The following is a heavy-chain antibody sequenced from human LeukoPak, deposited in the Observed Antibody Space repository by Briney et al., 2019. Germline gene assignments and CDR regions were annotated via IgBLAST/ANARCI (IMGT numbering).Heavy chain of an antibody. CDR3: ARVPGGALNWFDP. V-gene: IGHV4-59*08. D-gene: IGHD1-1*01. Sequence: SETLSLTCTVSGGSISSYYWSWIRQPPGKGLEWIGYIYYSGTTNYNPSLKSRVSMSVDTSKNQFSLKLSSVTAADTAVYYCARVPGGALNWFDPWGQGTLVTVSS. CDR2: IYYSGTT. J-gene: IGHJ5*02. CDR1: GGSISSYY.